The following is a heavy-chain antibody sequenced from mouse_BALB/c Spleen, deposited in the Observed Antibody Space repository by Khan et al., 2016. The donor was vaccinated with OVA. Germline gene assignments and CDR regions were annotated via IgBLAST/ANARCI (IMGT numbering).Heavy chain of an antibody. CDR1: GYSITSDYA. Sequence: EVQLQESGPGLLKPSQSLSLTCTVTGYSITSDYAWNWIRQFPGNNLEWMAYISYSGSTTYNPSLRSRISITRDTSTHQFFLQLNSGTTEDTATYYCAIGKLLLRYPDYFDYWGQGTTLTVSS. V-gene: IGHV3-2*02. CDR3: AIGKLLLRYPDYFDY. CDR2: ISYSGST. J-gene: IGHJ2*01. D-gene: IGHD1-1*01.